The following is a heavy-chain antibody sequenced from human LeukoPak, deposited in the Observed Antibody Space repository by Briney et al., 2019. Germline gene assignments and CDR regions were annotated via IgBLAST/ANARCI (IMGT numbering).Heavy chain of an antibody. V-gene: IGHV3-30*02. CDR2: IRNDGSNK. D-gene: IGHD1-26*01. CDR3: ARADPIVGDAFDI. Sequence: GGSLRLSCAASGFTFSTYGMHWVRQAPGKGLEWVTFIRNDGSNKYYANSAKGRFTISRDNAKNSLYLQMNSLRAEDTAVYYCARADPIVGDAFDIWGQGTMVTVSS. J-gene: IGHJ3*02. CDR1: GFTFSTYG.